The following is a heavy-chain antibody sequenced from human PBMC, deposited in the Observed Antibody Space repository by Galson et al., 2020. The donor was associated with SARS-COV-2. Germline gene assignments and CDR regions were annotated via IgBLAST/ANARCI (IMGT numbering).Heavy chain of an antibody. J-gene: IGHJ3*02. CDR1: AGSIISSSYY. V-gene: IGHV4-39*01. Sequence: SETLSLTCTVSAGSIISSSYYWGWIRKPPGKGLEWIASIYYSGTTYYNPSLKSRVTVSVDTSKNQFSLKLSSVTAADTAVYYCARTIAGLYHVFDIWGQGTMVTVSS. CDR3: ARTIAGLYHVFDI. CDR2: IYYSGTT. D-gene: IGHD6-13*01.